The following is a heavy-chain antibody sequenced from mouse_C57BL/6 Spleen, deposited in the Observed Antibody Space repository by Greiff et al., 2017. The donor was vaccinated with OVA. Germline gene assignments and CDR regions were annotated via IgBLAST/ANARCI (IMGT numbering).Heavy chain of an antibody. CDR2: ISGGGGNT. CDR3: ARQDGYLRDWYFDV. CDR1: GFTFSSYT. V-gene: IGHV5-9*01. Sequence: EVMLVESGGGLVKPGGSLKLSCAASGFTFSSYTMSWVRQTPEKRLEWVATISGGGGNTYYPASVKGRFTISRDNAKNTLYLQMSSLRSEDTALYYCARQDGYLRDWYFDVWGTGTTVTVSS. D-gene: IGHD2-3*01. J-gene: IGHJ1*03.